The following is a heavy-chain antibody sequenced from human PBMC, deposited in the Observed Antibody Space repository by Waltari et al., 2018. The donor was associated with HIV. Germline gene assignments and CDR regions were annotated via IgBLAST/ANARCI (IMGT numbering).Heavy chain of an antibody. V-gene: IGHV1-69*12. CDR1: GGTFSTYA. Sequence: QVQLVQSGAEVKKPGSAVQVSCKASGGTFSTYASSWVRQAPGQGLEWMGGIIPIFGTANYAQKFQGRVTITADESTSTAYMELSSLRSEDTAVYYCAREGDSRGFDYWGQGTLVTVSS. D-gene: IGHD1-26*01. J-gene: IGHJ4*02. CDR3: AREGDSRGFDY. CDR2: IIPIFGTA.